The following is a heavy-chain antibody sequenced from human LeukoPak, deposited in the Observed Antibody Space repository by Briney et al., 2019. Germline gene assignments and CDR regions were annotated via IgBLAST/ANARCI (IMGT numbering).Heavy chain of an antibody. V-gene: IGHV3-23*01. J-gene: IGHJ5*01. CDR3: AKAPREYCSSTSCPNWFDS. Sequence: GGSLRLSCAASGFTFSSYAMNWVRQAPGKGLQWVSALSGSGGSTYYADPVKGRFTISRDNSKNTLYLQMSSLRAEDTAIYFCAKAPREYCSSTSCPNWFDSWGQGTLVTVSS. D-gene: IGHD2-2*01. CDR2: LSGSGGST. CDR1: GFTFSSYA.